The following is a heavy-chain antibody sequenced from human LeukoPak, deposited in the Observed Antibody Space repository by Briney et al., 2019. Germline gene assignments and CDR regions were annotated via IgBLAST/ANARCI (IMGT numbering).Heavy chain of an antibody. D-gene: IGHD7-27*01. V-gene: IGHV3-30-3*01. CDR1: GFTFSSYA. J-gene: IGHJ4*02. Sequence: GGSLRLSCAASGFTFSSYAMHWVRQAPGKGLEWVAVISYDGSNKYYADSVKGRFTISRDNSKNTLYVQLNSLRDEDTAVYYCTRDSSIWATNWHYLDYWGQGTLVTVSS. CDR2: ISYDGSNK. CDR3: TRDSSIWATNWHYLDY.